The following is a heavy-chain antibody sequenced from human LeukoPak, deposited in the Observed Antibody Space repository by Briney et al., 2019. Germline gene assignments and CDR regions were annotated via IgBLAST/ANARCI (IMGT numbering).Heavy chain of an antibody. CDR2: IHYPGNI. V-gene: IGHV4-59*08. CDR3: ARHVGRWGFDY. D-gene: IGHD4-23*01. Sequence: SETLFLTCTVSGGSISGFYWSWFRQPPGKGLEWIGNIHYPGNIKYNPSLKSRVTISVDMSKNQSSLKLSSVIAADTAVYYCARHVGRWGFDYWGQGTLVTVSS. CDR1: GGSISGFY. J-gene: IGHJ4*02.